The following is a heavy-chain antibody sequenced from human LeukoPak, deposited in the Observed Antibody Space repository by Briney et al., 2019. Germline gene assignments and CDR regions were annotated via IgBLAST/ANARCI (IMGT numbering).Heavy chain of an antibody. Sequence: GGSLRLSCAASGFTFSSYSMNWVRQAPGKGLEWVSSISSSSSYTYYADSVKGRFTISRDNAKNSLYLQMNSLRAEDTAVYYCARGATLDYWGQGTLVTVSS. J-gene: IGHJ4*02. CDR3: ARGATLDY. D-gene: IGHD5-12*01. V-gene: IGHV3-21*01. CDR1: GFTFSSYS. CDR2: ISSSSSYT.